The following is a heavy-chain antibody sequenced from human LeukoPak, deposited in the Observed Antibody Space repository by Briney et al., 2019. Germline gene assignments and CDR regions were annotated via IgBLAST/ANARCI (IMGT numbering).Heavy chain of an antibody. CDR1: GYTLTSYA. J-gene: IGHJ5*02. CDR2: INAGNGNT. CDR3: ARDVGLAAGSAEDWFDP. V-gene: IGHV1-3*01. D-gene: IGHD6-13*01. Sequence: ASVKVSCKASGYTLTSYAMHWVRQAPGQRLEWMGWINAGNGNTKYSQKFQGRVTITRDTSASTAYMELSSLRSEDTAVYYCARDVGLAAGSAEDWFDPWGQGTLVTVSS.